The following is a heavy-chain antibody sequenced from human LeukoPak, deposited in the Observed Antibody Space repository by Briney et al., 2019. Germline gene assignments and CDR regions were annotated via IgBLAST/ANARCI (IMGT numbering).Heavy chain of an antibody. V-gene: IGHV3-21*04. CDR1: GFTFSSYS. CDR2: ISSSSSYI. Sequence: GGSLRLSCAASGFTFSSYSMNWVRQAPGKGLEWVSPISSSSSYIYYADSVKGRFTISRDNSKNTLYLQMNSLRAEDTAVYYCVVVTAISLPNFDYWGQGTLVTVSS. D-gene: IGHD2-21*02. J-gene: IGHJ4*02. CDR3: VVVTAISLPNFDY.